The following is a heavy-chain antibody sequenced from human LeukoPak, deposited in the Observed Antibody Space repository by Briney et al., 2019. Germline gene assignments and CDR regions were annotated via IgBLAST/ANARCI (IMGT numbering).Heavy chain of an antibody. V-gene: IGHV3-30*02. J-gene: IGHJ4*02. Sequence: PGGSLRLSCAAFGFTFSNYGMHWVRQASGKGLEWVAFIRYDGINKYYADSVKGRFTISRDNSKNTLYLQMSSLRAEDTAVYYCAKDRHRSQLVPIDAIDCWGQGTLVTVSS. D-gene: IGHD6-13*01. CDR2: IRYDGINK. CDR1: GFTFSNYG. CDR3: AKDRHRSQLVPIDAIDC.